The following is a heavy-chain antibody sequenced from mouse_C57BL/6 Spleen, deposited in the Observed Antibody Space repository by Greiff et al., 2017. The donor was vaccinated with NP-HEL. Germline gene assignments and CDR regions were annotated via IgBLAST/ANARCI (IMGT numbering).Heavy chain of an antibody. Sequence: EVQVVESGGDLVKPGGSLKLSCAASGFTFSSYGMSWVRQTPDKRLEWVATISSGGSYTYYPDSVKGRFTISRDNAKNTLYLQMSSLKSEDTAMYYCARQRIYYDYENYAMDYWGQGTSVTVSS. D-gene: IGHD2-4*01. CDR1: GFTFSSYG. CDR2: ISSGGSYT. CDR3: ARQRIYYDYENYAMDY. V-gene: IGHV5-6*01. J-gene: IGHJ4*01.